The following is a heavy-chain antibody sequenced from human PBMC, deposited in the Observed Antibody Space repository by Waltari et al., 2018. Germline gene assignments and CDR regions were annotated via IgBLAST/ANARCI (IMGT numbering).Heavy chain of an antibody. D-gene: IGHD3-22*01. V-gene: IGHV7-4-1*02. Sequence: QVQLVQSGSELKKPGASVKVSCTASGYTFTSYAMNWLRQAPGQGLEWMGWINTNTGNPTYAQGFTGRFVFSLDTSVSTAYLQISSLKAEDTAVYYCARNYDSSGYYPNWFDPWGQGTLVTVSS. J-gene: IGHJ5*02. CDR1: GYTFTSYA. CDR3: ARNYDSSGYYPNWFDP. CDR2: INTNTGNP.